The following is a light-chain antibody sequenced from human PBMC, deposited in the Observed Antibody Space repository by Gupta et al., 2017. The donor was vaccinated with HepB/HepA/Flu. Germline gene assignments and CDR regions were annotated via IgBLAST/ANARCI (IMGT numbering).Light chain of an antibody. CDR1: SSDVGGYNY. CDR3: CAYGGRDTLV. V-gene: IGLV2-11*01. Sequence: QSALAPPRSVFGPPGLSVTISCTGTSSDVGGYNYVSWYQQHPGKAPKLMIYDVTKRPSGVPDRFSGSKSGNTASLTISGLQAEDEADYYCCAYGGRDTLVFGGGTKLTVL. J-gene: IGLJ2*01. CDR2: DVT.